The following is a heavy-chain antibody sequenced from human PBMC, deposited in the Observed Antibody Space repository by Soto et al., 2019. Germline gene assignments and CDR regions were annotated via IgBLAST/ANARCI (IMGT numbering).Heavy chain of an antibody. V-gene: IGHV1-46*01. CDR2: INPSGGST. CDR3: ARATYYYDSGGLT. CDR1: GYTFTKYY. D-gene: IGHD3-22*01. Sequence: XSVKVSCKASGYTFTKYYMHWVRQAPGQGLEWMGIINPSGGSTSYAQKFQGRVTMTRDTSTSTVYMELSSLRSEDTAVYYCARATYYYDSGGLTWGQGTLVTVSS. J-gene: IGHJ5*02.